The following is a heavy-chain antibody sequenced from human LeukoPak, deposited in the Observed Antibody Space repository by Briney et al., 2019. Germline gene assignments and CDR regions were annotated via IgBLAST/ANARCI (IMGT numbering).Heavy chain of an antibody. J-gene: IGHJ4*02. D-gene: IGHD3-3*01. CDR1: GYTFTSYG. V-gene: IGHV1-18*01. CDR3: ARDLFDFWSGYYNPYFDD. Sequence: ASVKVSCKASGYTFTSYGISWVRQAPGQGLEWMGWISAYNGNTNYAQKLQGRVTMTTDTSTSTAYMELRSLRSDDTAVYYCARDLFDFWSGYYNPYFDDWGQGTLVTVSS. CDR2: ISAYNGNT.